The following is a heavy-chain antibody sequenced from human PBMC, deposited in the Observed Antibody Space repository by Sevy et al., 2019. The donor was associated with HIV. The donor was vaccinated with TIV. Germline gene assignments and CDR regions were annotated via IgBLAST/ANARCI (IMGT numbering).Heavy chain of an antibody. Sequence: GGSLRLSCEGSGYTFSNYWMHWVRQAPGKGREGVSRVNRDGSDTAYADSVKGRFTISRDNAENTMSLQMNSLRAEDTGLYYCVAANSWEDYWGQGTQVTVSS. CDR2: VNRDGSDT. CDR1: GYTFSNYW. CDR3: VAANSWEDY. J-gene: IGHJ4*02. V-gene: IGHV3-74*01. D-gene: IGHD6-13*01.